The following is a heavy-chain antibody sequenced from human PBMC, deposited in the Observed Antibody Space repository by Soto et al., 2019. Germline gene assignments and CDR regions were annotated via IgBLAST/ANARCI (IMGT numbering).Heavy chain of an antibody. CDR2: IKSKTDGGTT. V-gene: IGHV3-15*01. Sequence: EVQLVESGGGLVKPGGSLRLSCAASGFTFSNAWMSWVRQAPGKGLEWVGRIKSKTDGGTTDYAAPVKGRFTISRDDSKNTRYLQMNSLKTEDTAVYYCTTEGWFGEVRYFDYWGQGTLVTVSS. D-gene: IGHD3-10*01. CDR1: GFTFSNAW. CDR3: TTEGWFGEVRYFDY. J-gene: IGHJ4*02.